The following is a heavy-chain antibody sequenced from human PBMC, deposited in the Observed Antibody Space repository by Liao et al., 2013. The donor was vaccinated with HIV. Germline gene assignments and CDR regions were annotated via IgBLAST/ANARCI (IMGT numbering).Heavy chain of an antibody. V-gene: IGHV4-34*02. Sequence: QVQLQQWGAGLLKPSETLSLTCAVYGGSFSGYYWSWIRQPPGKGLEWIGEINHSGSTNYNPSLKSRVTISVDTSKNQFSLKLSSVTAADTAVYYCARGEGIRYFDWLLYSGWFDPWGQGTLVTVSS. CDR2: INHSGST. J-gene: IGHJ5*02. CDR3: ARGEGIRYFDWLLYSGWFDP. CDR1: GGSFSGYY. D-gene: IGHD3-9*01.